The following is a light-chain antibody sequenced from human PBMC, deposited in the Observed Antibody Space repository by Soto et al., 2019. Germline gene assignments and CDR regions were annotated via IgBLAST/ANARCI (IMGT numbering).Light chain of an antibody. V-gene: IGKV1-5*01. J-gene: IGKJ1*01. CDR3: QQYHTDWT. Sequence: DIQMTQSPSTLSASVGDTVTITCRASESIDNWLAWYQQKPGKAPKLLIFAASTLARGVPSRFSGRGSGTEFTLTISSLQADDYATFYCQQYHTDWTFGQGTKVEIK. CDR1: ESIDNW. CDR2: AAS.